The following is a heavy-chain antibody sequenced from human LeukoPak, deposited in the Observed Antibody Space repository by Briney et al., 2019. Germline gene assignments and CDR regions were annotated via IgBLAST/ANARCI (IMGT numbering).Heavy chain of an antibody. CDR3: ARDSRSGWRYFGY. V-gene: IGHV1-2*06. D-gene: IGHD6-19*01. Sequence: ASVKVSCKASGCTFAGYYMHWVRQAPGQGLEWMGRINPNSGGTNYAQKFQGRATMTRDTSISTAYMELSRLRSDDTAVYYCARDSRSGWRYFGYWGQGTLVTVSS. J-gene: IGHJ4*02. CDR1: GCTFAGYY. CDR2: INPNSGGT.